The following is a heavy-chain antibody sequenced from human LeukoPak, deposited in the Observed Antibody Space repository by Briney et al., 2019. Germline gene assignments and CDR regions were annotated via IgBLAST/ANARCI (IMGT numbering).Heavy chain of an antibody. Sequence: PSQTLSLTCTVSGGSISSGDYYWSWIRQPPGKGLEWIGYIYYSGSTYYNPSLKSRVTISVDTSKNQFSLKLSSVTAADTAVYYCARVLMGSTPAAILRVYYYYYMDVWGKGTTVTVSS. CDR3: ARVLMGSTPAAILRVYYYYYMDV. D-gene: IGHD2-2*02. CDR1: GGSISSGDYY. CDR2: IYYSGST. V-gene: IGHV4-30-4*08. J-gene: IGHJ6*03.